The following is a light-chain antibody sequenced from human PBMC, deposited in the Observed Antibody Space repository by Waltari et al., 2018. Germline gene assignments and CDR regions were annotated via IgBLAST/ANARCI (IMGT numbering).Light chain of an antibody. Sequence: EIVMTQSPATLSVSPGERATLSCRASQSVSSSLAWYQQKPGQAPRLLIYGASTRATGLPARFSGSGSGTEFTLMISSLQSEDFAVYFCHQYGPSLWTFGQGTKVEI. CDR3: HQYGPSLWT. CDR1: QSVSSS. J-gene: IGKJ1*01. V-gene: IGKV3-15*01. CDR2: GAS.